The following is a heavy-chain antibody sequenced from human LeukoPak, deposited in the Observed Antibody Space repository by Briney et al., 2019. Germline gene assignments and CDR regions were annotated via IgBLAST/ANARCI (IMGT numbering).Heavy chain of an antibody. CDR3: ARGDGIAVADY. CDR1: GFTFSSYS. CDR2: ISSSSSTI. J-gene: IGHJ4*02. V-gene: IGHV3-48*01. D-gene: IGHD6-19*01. Sequence: GGSLRPSCAASGFTFSSYSMNWVRQAPGKGLEWVSYISSSSSTIYYADSVKGRFTISRDNAKNSLYLQMNSLRAEDTAVYYCARGDGIAVADYWGQGTLVTVSS.